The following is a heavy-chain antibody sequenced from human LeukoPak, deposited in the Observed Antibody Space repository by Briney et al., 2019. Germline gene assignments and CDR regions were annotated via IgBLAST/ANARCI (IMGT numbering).Heavy chain of an antibody. V-gene: IGHV3-74*01. D-gene: IGHD6-13*01. J-gene: IGHJ4*02. CDR1: GFTFSNSW. CDR2: MNADGSTI. CDR3: VRGTSNWYGVDF. Sequence: GGSLRLSCAASGFTFSNSWMHWVRQPPGKGLVWVSYMNADGSTIAHADSVRGRFTMSRDNASNILHLQMNSLTDEDTGVYFCVRGTSNWYGVDFWGRGTLVTVSS.